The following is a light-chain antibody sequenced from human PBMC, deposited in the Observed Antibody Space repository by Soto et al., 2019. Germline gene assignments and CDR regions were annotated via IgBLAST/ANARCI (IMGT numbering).Light chain of an antibody. CDR3: LQHYSWPWT. Sequence: TLSQATLSLSPGETSTLSCRASQSVSGYLDWFHQKPGQAPRLVLLRIFTRAIGVPARFSGSGSETEFTLTISGLQSEDSGVYYCLQHYSWPWTFGQGTKVDIK. CDR2: RIF. V-gene: IGKV3-15*01. J-gene: IGKJ1*01. CDR1: QSVSGY.